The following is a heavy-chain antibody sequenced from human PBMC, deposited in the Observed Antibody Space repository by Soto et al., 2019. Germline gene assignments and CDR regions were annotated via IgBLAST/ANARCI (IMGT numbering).Heavy chain of an antibody. J-gene: IGHJ5*02. CDR2: ISAYNGNT. CDR3: AGEDYGENWFDP. CDR1: GYTFTSYG. D-gene: IGHD4-17*01. Sequence: QVQLVQSGAEVKKPGASVKVSCKASGYTFTSYGISWVRKAPGKGLEWMGWISAYNGNTNYAQKLQGRVTMTTDTSTSTAYGELRSLRSDDTAVYYCAGEDYGENWFDPWGQGTLVTVSS. V-gene: IGHV1-18*01.